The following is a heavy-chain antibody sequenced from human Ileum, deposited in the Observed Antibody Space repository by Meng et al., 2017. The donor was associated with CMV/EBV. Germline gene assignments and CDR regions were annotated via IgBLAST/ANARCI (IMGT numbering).Heavy chain of an antibody. D-gene: IGHD3-10*01. CDR2: IKGKSGGGTT. J-gene: IGHJ4*02. CDR1: GFTCSNGW. V-gene: IGHV3-15*01. CDR3: TTDVWESLKVDF. Sequence: CGFTCSNGWVTWVGQAPGKGLEWVGRIKGKSGGGTTDYAAAVKGRCTISRDDSKNTLYLQINSLKTDDTAVYYCTTDVWESLKVDFWGQGTLVTVSS.